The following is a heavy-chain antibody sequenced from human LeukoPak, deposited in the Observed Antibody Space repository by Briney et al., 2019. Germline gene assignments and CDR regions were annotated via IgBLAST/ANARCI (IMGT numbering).Heavy chain of an antibody. V-gene: IGHV3-30*04. J-gene: IGHJ5*02. CDR3: ASPRSCSGTTCFGWFDP. Sequence: GRSLRLSCAASGFTFSTYAMHWVRQAPGKGLEWVAVISSDGNTKYYADSVKGRFTVSRDNSKNTLYLQVNSLRVEDTAVYYCASPRSCSGTTCFGWFDPWAREPWSPSP. CDR2: ISSDGNTK. D-gene: IGHD2-2*01. CDR1: GFTFSTYA.